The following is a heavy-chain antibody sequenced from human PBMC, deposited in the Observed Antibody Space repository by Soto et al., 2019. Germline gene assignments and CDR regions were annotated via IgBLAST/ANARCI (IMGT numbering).Heavy chain of an antibody. V-gene: IGHV4-59*01. CDR3: ARRVGKPYYFDY. Sequence: QVQLQESGPGLVKPSETLSLTCTVSGGSISSYYWSWIRQPPGKGLEWIGYIYYSGSTNYNPSLKSRVTISVDTSKKQFSLKLSSVTAADTAVYYCARRVGKPYYFDYWGQGTLVTVSS. D-gene: IGHD2-15*01. J-gene: IGHJ4*02. CDR1: GGSISSYY. CDR2: IYYSGST.